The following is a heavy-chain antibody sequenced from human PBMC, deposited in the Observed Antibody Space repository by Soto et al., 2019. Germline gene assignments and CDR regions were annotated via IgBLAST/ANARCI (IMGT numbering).Heavy chain of an antibody. J-gene: IGHJ6*02. D-gene: IGHD3-3*01. CDR2: IYCSGST. V-gene: IGHV4-59*01. CDR3: AGRDYDFWSGYPNPYYYYYGMDV. CDR1: GGSISSYY. Sequence: SETLSLTCTVSGGSISSYYWSWIRQPPGKGLEWIGYIYCSGSTNYNPSLKSRVTISVDTSKNQFSLKLSSVTAADTAVYYCAGRDYDFWSGYPNPYYYYYGMDVWGQGTTVTVSS.